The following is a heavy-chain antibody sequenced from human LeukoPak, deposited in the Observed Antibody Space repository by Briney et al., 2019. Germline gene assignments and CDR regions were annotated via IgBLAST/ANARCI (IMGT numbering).Heavy chain of an antibody. J-gene: IGHJ4*02. V-gene: IGHV3-64D*06. CDR2: VSDNGVST. CDR1: GFTFSSSA. D-gene: IGHD3-16*01. CDR3: ALSTYGEYVGVDY. Sequence: GGSLRLSRSAAGFTFSSSAMHWVRQAPGKGLEYISAVSDNGVSTYYVDSVKGRFTVSRDNSKNTLYLHLSSLRAEDTAVYYCALSTYGEYVGVDYWGQGTLVTVSS.